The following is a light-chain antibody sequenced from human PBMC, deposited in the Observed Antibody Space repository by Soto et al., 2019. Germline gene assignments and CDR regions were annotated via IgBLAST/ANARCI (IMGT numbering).Light chain of an antibody. J-gene: IGLJ1*01. V-gene: IGLV1-40*01. Sequence: QSVLTQPPSVSGAPGQRVTISCTGSSSNIGAGNDVHWYQRLPGTAPKLLIYGNSNRPSGVPDRFSGSKSGTSASLAITGLQAEDEADYYCQSYDSSLSGYVFGTGTKVTVL. CDR1: SSNIGAGND. CDR3: QSYDSSLSGYV. CDR2: GNS.